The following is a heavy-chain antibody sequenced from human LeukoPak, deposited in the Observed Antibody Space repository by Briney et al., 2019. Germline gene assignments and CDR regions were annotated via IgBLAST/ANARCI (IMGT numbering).Heavy chain of an antibody. CDR3: ARIINDYIWGSYRTYYFDY. J-gene: IGHJ4*02. Sequence: ASVKVSCKASGYTFTDYYMHWVRQAPGQGLEWMGWISPNNGGTNYAQRFQGRVTMTRDTSISTAYMELSRLRSDDTAVYYCARIINDYIWGSYRTYYFDYWGQGTLVTVSS. CDR1: GYTFTDYY. D-gene: IGHD3-16*02. V-gene: IGHV1-2*02. CDR2: ISPNNGGT.